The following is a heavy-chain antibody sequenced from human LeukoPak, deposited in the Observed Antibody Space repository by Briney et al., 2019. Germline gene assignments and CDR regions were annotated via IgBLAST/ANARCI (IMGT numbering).Heavy chain of an antibody. CDR2: ISSSSGTI. CDR3: ARRLTASGKHYFDY. CDR1: GFTSSTYN. V-gene: IGHV3-48*01. Sequence: GGSLRLSCAASGFTSSTYNMNWVRQAPGKGLEWVSYISSSSGTIYYADSVQGRFTISRDNAKNSLYLQMNSLRAEGAAVYYCARRLTASGKHYFDYWGQGTLVTVSS. J-gene: IGHJ4*02. D-gene: IGHD6-13*01.